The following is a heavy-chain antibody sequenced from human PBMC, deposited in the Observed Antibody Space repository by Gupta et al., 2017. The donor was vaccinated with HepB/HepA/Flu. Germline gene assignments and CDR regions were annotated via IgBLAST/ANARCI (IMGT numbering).Heavy chain of an antibody. V-gene: IGHV4-34*01. Sequence: QVQLQQWGAGPLKPSETLSLTCAVYGGSFSGYYWSWIRQPPGKGLEWIGEINHSGSTNYNPSLKSRVTISVDTSKNQFSLKLSSVTAADTAVYYCARGEYSSSSVWFDPWGQGTLVTVSS. CDR1: GGSFSGYY. J-gene: IGHJ5*02. CDR2: INHSGST. CDR3: ARGEYSSSSVWFDP. D-gene: IGHD6-6*01.